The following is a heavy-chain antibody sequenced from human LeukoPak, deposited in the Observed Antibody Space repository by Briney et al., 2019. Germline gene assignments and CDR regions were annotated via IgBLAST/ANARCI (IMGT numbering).Heavy chain of an antibody. J-gene: IGHJ4*02. CDR1: GFTVSSNY. Sequence: PGGSLRLSCAASGFTVSSNYMSWVRQAPGKGLEWVSVIYSGGSTYYADSVKGRFTISRDNSKNTLYLQMNSLRAEDTAVYYCARGRGFGELLYTNFDYWGQGTLVTVSS. CDR2: IYSGGST. V-gene: IGHV3-53*05. D-gene: IGHD3-10*01. CDR3: ARGRGFGELLYTNFDY.